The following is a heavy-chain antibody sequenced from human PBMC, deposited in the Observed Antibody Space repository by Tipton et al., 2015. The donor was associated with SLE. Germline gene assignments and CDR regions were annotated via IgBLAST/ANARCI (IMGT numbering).Heavy chain of an antibody. J-gene: IGHJ6*03. D-gene: IGHD6-13*01. CDR3: ARSQQLSYMDV. CDR2: IYYSGST. V-gene: IGHV4-59*01. CDR1: GGSIGSYY. Sequence: TLSLTCTVSGGSIGSYYWSWIRQPPGKGLEWIGYIYYSGSTNYNPSLKSRVTISVDTSKNQFSLKLSSVTAADTAVYYCARSQQLSYMDVWGKGTTVTVSS.